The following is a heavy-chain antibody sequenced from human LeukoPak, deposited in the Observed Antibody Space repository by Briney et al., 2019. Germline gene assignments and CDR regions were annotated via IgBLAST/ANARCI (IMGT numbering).Heavy chain of an antibody. J-gene: IGHJ3*02. D-gene: IGHD3-10*01. Sequence: SETLSLTCTVSGGSISSYYWSWIRQPPGKGLEWIGYIYYSGSTNYNPSLKSRVTISVDTSKNQFSLKLSSVTAADTAVYYCARDLTLWFGELFGAFDIWGQGTMVTVSS. V-gene: IGHV4-59*12. CDR2: IYYSGST. CDR3: ARDLTLWFGELFGAFDI. CDR1: GGSISSYY.